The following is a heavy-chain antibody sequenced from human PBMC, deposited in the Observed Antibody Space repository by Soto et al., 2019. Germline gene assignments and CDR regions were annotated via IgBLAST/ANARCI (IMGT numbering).Heavy chain of an antibody. D-gene: IGHD2-15*01. CDR3: AHKGGRGAAMDV. CDR1: GFSVSTSGVG. J-gene: IGHJ6*02. Sequence: QITLKESGPTLVKPTQTLTLTCTFSGFSVSTSGVGVAWIRQPPGKALEWLALIYWDGDERYSPFLQSRVTITKDTPKNQVVLTMTNMDPVDTATYYCAHKGGRGAAMDVWGQGTTVTVSS. V-gene: IGHV2-5*02. CDR2: IYWDGDE.